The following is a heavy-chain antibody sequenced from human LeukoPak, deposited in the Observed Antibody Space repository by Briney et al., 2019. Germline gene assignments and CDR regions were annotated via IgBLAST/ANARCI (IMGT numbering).Heavy chain of an antibody. D-gene: IGHD3-10*01. CDR2: IRYDGSNK. CDR1: GFTFSSYG. Sequence: GGSLRLSCAASGFTFSSYGMHWVRQAPGKGLEWVAFIRYDGSNKYYADSVKGRFTISRDNSRNTLYLQMNSLRAADTAVYYCAKWRKGHYYGSGTELDYWGQGTLVTFSS. CDR3: AKWRKGHYYGSGTELDY. V-gene: IGHV3-30*02. J-gene: IGHJ4*02.